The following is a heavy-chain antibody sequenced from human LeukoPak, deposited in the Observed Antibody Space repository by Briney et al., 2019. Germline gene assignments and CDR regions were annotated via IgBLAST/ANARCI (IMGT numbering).Heavy chain of an antibody. CDR3: ARLGDSYGSGSYYVDY. V-gene: IGHV4-59*01. D-gene: IGHD3-10*01. CDR1: GGSISSYY. J-gene: IGHJ4*02. CDR2: IYYSGST. Sequence: PSETLSLTCTVSGGSISSYYWSWIRQPPGKGLEWSGYIYYSGSTNYNPSLKSRVTISVDTSRNQLSLKLSSVTAADTDVYYCARLGDSYGSGSYYVDYWGQGTLVTVSS.